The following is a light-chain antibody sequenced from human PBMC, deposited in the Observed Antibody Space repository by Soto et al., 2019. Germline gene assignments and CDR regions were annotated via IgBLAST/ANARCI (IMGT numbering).Light chain of an antibody. Sequence: QSALTQPASASGSPGQSVTIPCTGTNSDLGNYKYVSWYQQYPGKPPQLLIYEVTNRPLGVSNRFSGSKSGNTASLTISGLQAEDEADYYCSSYTTTITVFGGGTKLTVL. V-gene: IGLV2-14*01. CDR2: EVT. J-gene: IGLJ3*02. CDR3: SSYTTTITV. CDR1: NSDLGNYKY.